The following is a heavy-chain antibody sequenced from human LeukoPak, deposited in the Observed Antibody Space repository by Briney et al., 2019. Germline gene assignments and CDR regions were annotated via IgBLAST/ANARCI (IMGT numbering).Heavy chain of an antibody. D-gene: IGHD1-26*01. CDR2: ITSNTRYI. CDR3: ARGGSYLSAFDI. J-gene: IGHJ3*02. Sequence: GGSLRLSCAASGFTFSSYTMNWVRQAPGKGLEWVSSITSNTRYIFYADSVKGRFTISRDNAKKSLYLQMNSLRAEDTAVYYCARGGSYLSAFDIWGRGTMVTVSS. V-gene: IGHV3-21*04. CDR1: GFTFSSYT.